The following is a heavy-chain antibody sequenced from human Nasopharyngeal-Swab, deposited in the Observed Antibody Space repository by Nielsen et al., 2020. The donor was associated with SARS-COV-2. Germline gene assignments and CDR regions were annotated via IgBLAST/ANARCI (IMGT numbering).Heavy chain of an antibody. J-gene: IGHJ6*02. Sequence: SETLSLTCTVSGGSISSSSYYWGWIRQPPGKGLEWIGSIYYSGSTSYNPSLKSRVTISVDTSKNQFSLKLSSVPAADTAVYYCARDQTGYSYGSRGMDVWGQWTTVTVSS. CDR2: IYYSGST. CDR3: ARDQTGYSYGSRGMDV. D-gene: IGHD5-18*01. CDR1: GGSISSSSYY. V-gene: IGHV4-39*07.